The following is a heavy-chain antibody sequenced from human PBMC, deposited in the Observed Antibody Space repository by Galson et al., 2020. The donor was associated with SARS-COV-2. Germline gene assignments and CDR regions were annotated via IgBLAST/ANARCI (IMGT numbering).Heavy chain of an antibody. J-gene: IGHJ5*02. V-gene: IGHV2-5*02. CDR3: AHTRIAAAGHIAVAGTFGP. Sequence: SGPTLVKPTQTLTLTCTFSGFSLSTSGVGVGWIRQPPGKALEWLALIYWDDDKRYSPSLKSRLTITKDTSKNQVVLTMTNMDPVDTATYYCAHTRIAAAGHIAVAGTFGPWGQGTLVTVSS. CDR2: IYWDDDK. D-gene: IGHD6-19*01. CDR1: GFSLSTSGVG.